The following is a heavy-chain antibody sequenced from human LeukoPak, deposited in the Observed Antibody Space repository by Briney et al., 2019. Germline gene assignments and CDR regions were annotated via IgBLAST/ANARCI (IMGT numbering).Heavy chain of an antibody. V-gene: IGHV5-51*01. D-gene: IGHD3-10*01. Sequence: GESLKISCKGSGYNFATKWIGWVRQMPGKGLEWVGIIYPGDSDTRYNPSFQGQVTISADKSINTAYLQWSSLKASDTAIYYCVRHVPVSYPSGFDYWGQGTLVTVSS. CDR1: GYNFATKW. CDR2: IYPGDSDT. CDR3: VRHVPVSYPSGFDY. J-gene: IGHJ4*02.